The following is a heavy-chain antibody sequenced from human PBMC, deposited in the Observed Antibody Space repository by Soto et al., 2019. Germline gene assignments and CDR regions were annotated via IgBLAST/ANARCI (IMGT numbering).Heavy chain of an antibody. CDR2: IYHSGST. J-gene: IGHJ4*02. Sequence: QLQLQESGSGLVKPSQTLSLTCAVSGGSISSGGSSWTWIRQPPGKGLEWIGYIYHSGSTYYNPSLKSRVTISLDRSKNQFSRRLSSVTAADTAVYYCARGAVVNFDSWGQGTLVTVSS. CDR1: GGSISSGGSS. CDR3: ARGAVVNFDS. D-gene: IGHD3-22*01. V-gene: IGHV4-30-2*01.